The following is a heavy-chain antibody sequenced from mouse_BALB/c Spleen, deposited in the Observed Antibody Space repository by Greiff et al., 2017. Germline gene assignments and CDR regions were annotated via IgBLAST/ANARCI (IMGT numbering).Heavy chain of an antibody. CDR1: GYSITSYYA. CDR2: ISYSGST. V-gene: IGHV3-2*02. D-gene: IGHD2-1*01. J-gene: IGHJ2*01. CDR3: ARSGGNYGDYFDY. Sequence: EVKLQESGPGLVKPSQSLSLTCTVTGYSITSYYAWNWIRQFPGNKLEWMGYISYSGSTSYNPSLKSRISITRDTSKNQFFLQLNSVTTEDTATYYCARSGGNYGDYFDYWGQGTTLTVSS.